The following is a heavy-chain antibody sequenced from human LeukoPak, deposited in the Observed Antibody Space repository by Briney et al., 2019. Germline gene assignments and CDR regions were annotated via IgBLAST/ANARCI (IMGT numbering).Heavy chain of an antibody. D-gene: IGHD3-3*02. CDR2: ISGDGRGT. CDR1: GFTFDDYA. J-gene: IGHJ4*02. V-gene: IGHV3-43*02. Sequence: GGSLRLSCVASGFTFDDYAMHWVRQAPGKGLEWVSRISGDGRGTYFADSVKGRFTISRDNSKKSLYLQMNSLRTEDTALYYCAKDLGAYAHFYLDNWGQGTLVTVSS. CDR3: AKDLGAYAHFYLDN.